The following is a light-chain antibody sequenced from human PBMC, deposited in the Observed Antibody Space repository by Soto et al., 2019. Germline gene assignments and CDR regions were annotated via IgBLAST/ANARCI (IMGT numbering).Light chain of an antibody. CDR1: QSINIW. CDR3: QDYNAYGT. J-gene: IGKJ1*01. V-gene: IGKV1-5*03. Sequence: DIQMTQSPSTLSASVGDRVTITCRASQSINIWLAWYQQKPGRAPNLLIYTASTLESGVPSRFSGSVAGTEFTLPISGREPEDFATYDCQDYNAYGTFGQETK. CDR2: TAS.